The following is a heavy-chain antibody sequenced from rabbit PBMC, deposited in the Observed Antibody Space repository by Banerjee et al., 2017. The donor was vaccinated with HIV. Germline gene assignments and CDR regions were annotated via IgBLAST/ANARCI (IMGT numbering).Heavy chain of an antibody. CDR2: IYGGSSGSA. V-gene: IGHV1S45*01. CDR3: ARGYAGYAGYGYAMDYFNL. Sequence: QEQLVESGGGLVQPGASLTLTCTASGFSFSSSYYMCWVRQAPGKGLEWIACIYGGSSGSAYYANWAKGRFTSSKTSSTTVTLQMTSLTAADTATYFCARGYAGYAGYGYAMDYFNLWGQGTLVTVS. CDR1: GFSFSSSYY. J-gene: IGHJ4*01. D-gene: IGHD6-1*01.